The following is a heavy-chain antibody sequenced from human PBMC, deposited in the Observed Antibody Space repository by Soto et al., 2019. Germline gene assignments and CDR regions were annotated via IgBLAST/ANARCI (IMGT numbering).Heavy chain of an antibody. CDR1: GGSISSSNW. CDR2: IDHSGST. D-gene: IGHD2-15*01. Sequence: QVQLQESGPGLVKPSGTLSLTCAVSGGSISSSNWWSWVRQPPGKGLEWIGEIDHSGSTNYNPSLKSRVTISVDKSKNQCSLKLSAVAAADTVVYYCARGGGYCSGGSCYSGYYGMDVWGQGTTVTVSS. J-gene: IGHJ6*02. V-gene: IGHV4-4*02. CDR3: ARGGGYCSGGSCYSGYYGMDV.